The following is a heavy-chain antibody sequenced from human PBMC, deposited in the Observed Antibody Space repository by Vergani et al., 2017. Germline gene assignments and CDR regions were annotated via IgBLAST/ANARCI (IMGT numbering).Heavy chain of an antibody. Sequence: QVQLQQWGAGLLKPSETLSLTCAVYGGSFSGYYWSWIRQHPGKGLEWIGYIYYSGSTYYNPSLKSRVTISVDTSKNQFSLKLSSVTAADTAVYYCLANPYYYYGMDVWGQGTTVTVSS. V-gene: IGHV4-34*03. CDR3: LANPYYYYGMDV. CDR1: GGSFSGYY. J-gene: IGHJ6*02. D-gene: IGHD3-16*01. CDR2: IYYSGST.